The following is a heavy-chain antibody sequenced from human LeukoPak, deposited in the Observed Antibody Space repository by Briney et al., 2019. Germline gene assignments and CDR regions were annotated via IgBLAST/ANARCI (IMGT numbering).Heavy chain of an antibody. CDR1: GYTFSSYW. V-gene: IGHV5-51*01. CDR3: ARQHPLFGDDFDI. J-gene: IGHJ3*02. CDR2: VYPGDSDT. Sequence: GESLKISCQASGYTFSSYWIGWVRQLPGKGLEWMGVVYPGDSDTRYSPPFQGHVTTSVDKSISTAYLQWSSLKASDTAMYYCARQHPLFGDDFDIWGQGTMVIVSS. D-gene: IGHD2-21*01.